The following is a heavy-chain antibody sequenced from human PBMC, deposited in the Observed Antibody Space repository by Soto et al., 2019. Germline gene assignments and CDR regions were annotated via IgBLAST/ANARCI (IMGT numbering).Heavy chain of an antibody. Sequence: GASVKVSGKASGYTFTSYAMHWVRQAPGQRLEWMGWINAGNGNTKYSQKFQGRVTITRDTSASTAYMELSSLRSEDTAVYYCARWRVGYGSDHGMDVWGQGTTVTVSS. CDR3: ARWRVGYGSDHGMDV. V-gene: IGHV1-3*01. CDR2: INAGNGNT. CDR1: GYTFTSYA. J-gene: IGHJ6*02. D-gene: IGHD3-10*01.